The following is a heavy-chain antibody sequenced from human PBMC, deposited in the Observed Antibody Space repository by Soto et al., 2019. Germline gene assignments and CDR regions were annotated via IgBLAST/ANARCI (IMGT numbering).Heavy chain of an antibody. CDR2: ISYDGSNK. Sequence: QVQLVESGGGVVQPGRSLRLSCAASGFTFSSYAMHWVRQAPGKGLEWVAVISYDGSNKYYADSVKGRFTISRDNSKNTLYLQMNSLRAEDTAVYYCARDSGPKGGFDYWGQGTLVTVSS. CDR1: GFTFSSYA. CDR3: ARDSGPKGGFDY. J-gene: IGHJ4*02. D-gene: IGHD3-10*01. V-gene: IGHV3-30-3*01.